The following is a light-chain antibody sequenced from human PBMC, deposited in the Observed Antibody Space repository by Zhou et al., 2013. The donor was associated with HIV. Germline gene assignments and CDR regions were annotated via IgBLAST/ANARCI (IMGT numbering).Light chain of an antibody. Sequence: DVVMTQSPLSLPVTLGQPASISCRSSQSLVHSDGNTYLNWFHQRPGQSPRRLIYKVSNRDSGVPDRFSGSGSGTDFTLKIRRVEAEDVGVYYCMQGTHPYSFGQGTKLEIK. J-gene: IGKJ2*01. CDR3: MQGTHPYS. CDR2: KVS. V-gene: IGKV2-30*02. CDR1: QSLVHSDGNTY.